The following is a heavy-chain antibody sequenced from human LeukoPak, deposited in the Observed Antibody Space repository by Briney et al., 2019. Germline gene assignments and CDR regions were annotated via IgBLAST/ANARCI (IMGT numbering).Heavy chain of an antibody. Sequence: ASVTVSCTASGYTFTSYAMHWVRQAPGQRLEWMGWINAGNGNTEYSQKFQGRVTITRDTSASTAYMELSSLRSEDTAVYYCARDRWAVTTGFDYWGQGTLVTVSS. D-gene: IGHD4-17*01. V-gene: IGHV1-3*01. J-gene: IGHJ4*02. CDR1: GYTFTSYA. CDR2: INAGNGNT. CDR3: ARDRWAVTTGFDY.